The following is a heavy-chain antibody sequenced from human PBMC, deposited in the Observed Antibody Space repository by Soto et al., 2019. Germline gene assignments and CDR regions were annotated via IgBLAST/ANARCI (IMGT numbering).Heavy chain of an antibody. Sequence: QVQLQESGPGLVKPSQTLSLTCTVSGGSISSGGYYWSWIRQHPGKGLEWIGYIYYSGSTYYNPSLKSRVTISVDTSKNQFSLKLSSVTAADTAVYYCARGPPITTIVVALNFDYWGQGTLVTVSS. D-gene: IGHD3-22*01. CDR3: ARGPPITTIVVALNFDY. CDR2: IYYSGST. J-gene: IGHJ4*02. CDR1: GGSISSGGYY. V-gene: IGHV4-31*03.